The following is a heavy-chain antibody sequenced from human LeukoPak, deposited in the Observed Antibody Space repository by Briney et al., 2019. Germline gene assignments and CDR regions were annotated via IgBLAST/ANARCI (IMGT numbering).Heavy chain of an antibody. V-gene: IGHV1-69*06. Sequence: GASVKVSCKASGGTFSTFGITWVRQAPGQGLEWMGGTIPIFGAKHYALKFRGRVTFTADNSTTTTFMELSSLRSEDTALYFCASYSNWGDFDSWGQGTLVTVSS. J-gene: IGHJ4*02. CDR2: TIPIFGAK. D-gene: IGHD7-27*01. CDR3: ASYSNWGDFDS. CDR1: GGTFSTFG.